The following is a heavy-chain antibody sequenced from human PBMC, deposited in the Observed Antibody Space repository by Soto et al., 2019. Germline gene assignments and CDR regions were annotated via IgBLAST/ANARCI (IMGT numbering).Heavy chain of an antibody. J-gene: IGHJ4*02. Sequence: QVQLQESGPGLVKPSQTLSLTCAVSGDSISTGYYWSWIRQHPGKGLEWIGYIYYSGTTYYNPSLEGRVAISIDTSKNQFSLKLNSVTAADTAVYYCARDSSGYAKFDYWGQGTLVTVSS. D-gene: IGHD3-22*01. V-gene: IGHV4-31*11. CDR2: IYYSGTT. CDR3: ARDSSGYAKFDY. CDR1: GDSISTGYY.